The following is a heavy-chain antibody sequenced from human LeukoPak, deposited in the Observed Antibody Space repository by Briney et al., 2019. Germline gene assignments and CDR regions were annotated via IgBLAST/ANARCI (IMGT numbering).Heavy chain of an antibody. D-gene: IGHD3/OR15-3a*01. Sequence: PGGSLRLSCAASGFTFSSYAMSWVRQAPGKGLEWVSAISGSGLSTYYADSVKGRFSISRDNSKNTLFLQMNSLRAEDTAVYYCAKAIGRTGYAGDYWGQGTLVTVSS. CDR1: GFTFSSYA. J-gene: IGHJ4*02. CDR2: ISGSGLST. CDR3: AKAIGRTGYAGDY. V-gene: IGHV3-23*01.